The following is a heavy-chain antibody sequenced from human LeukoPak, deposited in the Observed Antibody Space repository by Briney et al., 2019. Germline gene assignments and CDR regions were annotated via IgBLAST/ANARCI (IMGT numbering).Heavy chain of an antibody. Sequence: PAGGSLRLSCAASGFTFSSYGMHWVRRAPGKGLEWVSAISGSGGTTHYADSVKGRFTISRDRSKNTLYLQMHSLRAEDTAVYYCAKDAFCTSTNCYASYFDYWGQGTLVTVSS. CDR2: ISGSGGTT. CDR3: AKDAFCTSTNCYASYFDY. J-gene: IGHJ4*02. D-gene: IGHD2-2*01. V-gene: IGHV3-23*01. CDR1: GFTFSSYG.